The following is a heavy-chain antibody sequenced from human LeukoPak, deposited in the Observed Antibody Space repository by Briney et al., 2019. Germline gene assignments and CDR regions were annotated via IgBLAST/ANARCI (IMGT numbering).Heavy chain of an antibody. CDR3: ARLLWFGELSTRTRRYFDY. CDR2: INPNSGGT. J-gene: IGHJ4*02. CDR1: GSTFTGYY. V-gene: IGHV1-2*02. D-gene: IGHD3-10*01. Sequence: ASVKVSCKASGSTFTGYYMHWVRQAPGQGLEWMGWINPNSGGTNYEQKFQGRVTMTRDTSISTAYMELSRLRSDDTAVYYCARLLWFGELSTRTRRYFDYWGQGTLVTVSS.